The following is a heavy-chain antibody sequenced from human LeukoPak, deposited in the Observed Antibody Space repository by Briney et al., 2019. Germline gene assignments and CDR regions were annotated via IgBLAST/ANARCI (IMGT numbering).Heavy chain of an antibody. CDR3: ARRIGCCSSTSYYCHYYMDV. D-gene: IGHD2-2*01. V-gene: IGHV4-59*08. J-gene: IGHJ6*03. Sequence: SETLSLTCTVSGGSISSDYWSWIRQPPGKGLEWVGYIYHSGSTNYNSSLKSRVTISEDTSKKQFSLRLSSVTAADTAVYYCARRIGCCSSTSYYCHYYMDVWGKGTTVTVSS. CDR1: GGSISSDY. CDR2: IYHSGST.